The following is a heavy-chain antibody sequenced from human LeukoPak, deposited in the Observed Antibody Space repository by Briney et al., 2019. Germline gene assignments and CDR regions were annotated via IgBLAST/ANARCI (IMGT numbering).Heavy chain of an antibody. V-gene: IGHV4-30-4*01. Sequence: SETLSLTCTVSGGSISSGDYYWSWIRQLPGKGLEWIGYIYYSGSTYYNPSLKSRVTISVDTSKNQFSLKLSSVTAADTAVYYCARAARGCSSTSCYGLDYWGQGTLATVSS. CDR1: GGSISSGDYY. CDR2: IYYSGST. J-gene: IGHJ4*01. CDR3: ARAARGCSSTSCYGLDY. D-gene: IGHD2-2*01.